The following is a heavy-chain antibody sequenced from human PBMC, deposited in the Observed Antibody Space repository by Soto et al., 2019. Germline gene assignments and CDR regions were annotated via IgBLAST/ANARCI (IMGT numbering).Heavy chain of an antibody. Sequence: LSLTCTVSGGSISSGDYYWSWIRQPPGKGLEWIGYIYYSGSTYYNPSLKSRVTISVDTSKNQFSLKLSSVTAADTAVYYCARVGSGYRKRDNWFDPWGQGTLVTVSS. D-gene: IGHD3-22*01. CDR1: GGSISSGDYY. CDR3: ARVGSGYRKRDNWFDP. CDR2: IYYSGST. J-gene: IGHJ5*02. V-gene: IGHV4-30-4*01.